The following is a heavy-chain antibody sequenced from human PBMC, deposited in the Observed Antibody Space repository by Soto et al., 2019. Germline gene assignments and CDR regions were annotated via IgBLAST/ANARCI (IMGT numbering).Heavy chain of an antibody. J-gene: IGHJ4*02. CDR1: GGSISSSSYY. V-gene: IGHV4-39*01. D-gene: IGHD1-26*01. CDR2: IYYSGST. CDR3: ARQDVGFDY. Sequence: PSETLSLTCTVPGGSISSSSYYWGWIRQPPGKGLEWIGSIYYSGSTYYNPSLKSRVTISVDTSKNQFSLKLSSVTAADTAVYYCARQDVGFDYWGQGTLVTVSS.